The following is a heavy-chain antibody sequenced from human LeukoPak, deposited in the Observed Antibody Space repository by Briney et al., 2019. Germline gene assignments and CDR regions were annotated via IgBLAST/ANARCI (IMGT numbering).Heavy chain of an antibody. J-gene: IGHJ4*01. D-gene: IGHD5-24*01. CDR1: GFTFSASA. CDR3: VKRSRDGYNSPLDN. V-gene: IGHV3-23*01. Sequence: GGSLRLSCAASGFTFSASAINWVRQAPGMGLDWVSQISGSGVETYYADSVQGRFTISRDNSKNTFYLQMNSLRAEDTAVYYCVKRSRDGYNSPLDNWGQGTLVTVSS. CDR2: ISGSGVET.